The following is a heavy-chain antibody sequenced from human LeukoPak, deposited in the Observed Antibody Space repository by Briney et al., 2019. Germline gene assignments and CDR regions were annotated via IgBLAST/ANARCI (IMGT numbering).Heavy chain of an antibody. V-gene: IGHV3-48*03. CDR3: ASGGTLFDY. CDR1: GFTFSTYE. J-gene: IGHJ4*02. D-gene: IGHD1-1*01. CDR2: ITCSGSTI. Sequence: GGSLRLSCAASGFTFSTYEMNWVRQPPGKGLEWVSYITCSGSTIYYADSVKGRFTISRDNAKNSLYLQMSSLRAEDTAVYYCASGGTLFDYWGQGTLVTVSS.